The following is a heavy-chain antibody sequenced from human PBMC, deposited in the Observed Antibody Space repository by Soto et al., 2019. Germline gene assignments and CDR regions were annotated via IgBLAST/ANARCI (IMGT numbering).Heavy chain of an antibody. CDR3: ARLGGIFGVVISPLIDYYYGMDV. V-gene: IGHV4-39*01. CDR1: GGSFSGYY. Sequence: PSETLSLTCAVYGGSFSGYYWGWIRQPPGKGLEWIGSIYYSGSTYYNPSLKSRVTISVDTSKNQFSLKLSSVTAADTAVYYCARLGGIFGVVISPLIDYYYGMDVWGQGTTVTVSS. J-gene: IGHJ6*02. CDR2: IYYSGST. D-gene: IGHD3-3*01.